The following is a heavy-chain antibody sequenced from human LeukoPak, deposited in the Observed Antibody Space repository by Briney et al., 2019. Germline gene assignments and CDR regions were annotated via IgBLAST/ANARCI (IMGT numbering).Heavy chain of an antibody. CDR2: IDSDGNR. D-gene: IGHD3-22*01. Sequence: GGSLRLSCAASGFTVSSYYMSWVRQAPGKGLEWVSLIDSDGNRYYADSVKGRFTISSDNSKNTLYLQVNSLRADDTAVYYCARDYYDSSGYQYYFDYWGQGTLVTVSS. CDR1: GFTVSSYY. J-gene: IGHJ4*02. CDR3: ARDYYDSSGYQYYFDY. V-gene: IGHV3-53*01.